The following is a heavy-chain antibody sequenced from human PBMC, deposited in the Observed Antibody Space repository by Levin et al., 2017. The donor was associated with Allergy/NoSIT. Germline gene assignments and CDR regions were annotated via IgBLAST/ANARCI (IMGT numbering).Heavy chain of an antibody. D-gene: IGHD6-6*01. CDR3: ARLWSSSLYAFDI. CDR1: GFIFDDYA. CDR2: ISWNSGSI. J-gene: IGHJ3*02. Sequence: SLKISCAASGFIFDDYAMHWVRQAPGKGLEWVSGISWNSGSIDYADSVKGRFTISRDNAKNSLYLQMNSLRAEDTALYYCARLWSSSLYAFDIWGQRTMVTVSS. V-gene: IGHV3-9*01.